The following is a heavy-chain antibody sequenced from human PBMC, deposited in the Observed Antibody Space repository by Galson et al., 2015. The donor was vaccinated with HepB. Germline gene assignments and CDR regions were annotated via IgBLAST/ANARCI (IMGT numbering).Heavy chain of an antibody. CDR2: IYISGTT. V-gene: IGHV4-61*02. Sequence: LSLTCTVSGGSISSLNYYWSWLRQPAGRGLEWIGRIYISGTTNYHPSLERRVPISIDTSKNRFSLRLNSVTTTDTAVYFCAASRSDYYGVDPWGPGTLVTVSS. CDR3: AASRSDYYGVDP. CDR1: GGSISSLNYY. D-gene: IGHD3-10*01. J-gene: IGHJ5*02.